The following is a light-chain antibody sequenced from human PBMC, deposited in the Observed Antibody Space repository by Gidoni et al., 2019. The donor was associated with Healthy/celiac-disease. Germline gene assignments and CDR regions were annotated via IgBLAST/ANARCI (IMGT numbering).Light chain of an antibody. J-gene: IGKJ3*01. CDR3: QQYGSS. Sequence: EIVLTQSPGTLSLSPGERATLSCRASQSVSSSYLAWYQQKPGPAPRLLIYGASSRATGIPDRFSGSGSGTDFTLTISRLEPEDFAVYYCQQYGSSLXPXTKVVIK. CDR2: GAS. V-gene: IGKV3-20*01. CDR1: QSVSSSY.